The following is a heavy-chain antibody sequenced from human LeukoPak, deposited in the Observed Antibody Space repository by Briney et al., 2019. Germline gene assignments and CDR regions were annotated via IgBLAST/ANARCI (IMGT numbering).Heavy chain of an antibody. J-gene: IGHJ3*02. CDR1: GGSPTADV. V-gene: IGHV4-59*01. CDR2: IYYSGST. D-gene: IGHD6-13*01. Sequence: KALGSLSLTCTVSGGSPTADVCSWIREPPGKGLGWVGYIYYSGSTNYNPSLKSRVSISVEASKCQFSLKLSSVTAADTAVYYCARDCLRIAAAGQRNYDAFDIWGQGTMVTVSS. CDR3: ARDCLRIAAAGQRNYDAFDI.